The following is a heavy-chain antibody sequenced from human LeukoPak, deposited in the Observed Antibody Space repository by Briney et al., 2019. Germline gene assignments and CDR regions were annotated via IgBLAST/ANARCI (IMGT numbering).Heavy chain of an antibody. J-gene: IGHJ4*02. CDR1: GASVSRGSYY. Sequence: SETLSLTCTVSGASVSRGSYYWNWIRQPAGKGLEWIGRIYTSGSTNYNPSLKSRFTISLDTSKNRFSLKLSSVTAADTAMYYCAGVIGNYDGRLDYWGQGTLVTVSS. D-gene: IGHD1-7*01. CDR2: IYTSGST. V-gene: IGHV4-61*02. CDR3: AGVIGNYDGRLDY.